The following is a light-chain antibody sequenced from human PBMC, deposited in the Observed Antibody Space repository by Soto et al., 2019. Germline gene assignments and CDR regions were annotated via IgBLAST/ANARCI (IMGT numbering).Light chain of an antibody. J-gene: IGKJ2*01. Sequence: EIGLTQSPGTLSLSPGERATLSCRASQSVSSNYLAWYQQKPGQAPRLLIYGASSRATGIPHRFSGSGSGTAFTLTISRLEPDDFAVYYCQQYGSSPYTFGQGTKMEIK. CDR3: QQYGSSPYT. CDR1: QSVSSNY. V-gene: IGKV3-20*01. CDR2: GAS.